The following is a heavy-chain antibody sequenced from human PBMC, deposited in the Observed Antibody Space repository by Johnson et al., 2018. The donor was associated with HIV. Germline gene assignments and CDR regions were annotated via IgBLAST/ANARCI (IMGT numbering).Heavy chain of an antibody. CDR3: AKETRDSRSAFDI. V-gene: IGHV3-30*02. CDR2: IWYDGSNK. D-gene: IGHD3-22*01. J-gene: IGHJ3*02. CDR1: GFTFDDYG. Sequence: QVQLVESGGGVVRPGGSLRVSCAASGFTFDDYGMSWVRQAPGKGLEWVAVIWYDGSNKYYGDSVKGRFTISRDNSKNTLYLQMNSLRPEDTAVYYCAKETRDSRSAFDIWGQGTMVTVSS.